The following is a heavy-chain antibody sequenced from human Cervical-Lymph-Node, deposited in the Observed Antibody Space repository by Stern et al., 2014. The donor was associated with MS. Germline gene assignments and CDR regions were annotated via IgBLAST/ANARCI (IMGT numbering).Heavy chain of an antibody. CDR1: GFTFSDYY. J-gene: IGHJ3*02. CDR3: ARSHSKWLVHDAFDI. V-gene: IGHV3-11*01. CDR2: ISSSGSSI. Sequence: QVQLVESGGGLVKPGGSLRLSCAASGFTFSDYYMRWIRQAPGKGLEWVSSISSSGSSIYYAASVKGRFTISRDNAKNSLYLQMNSLRAEDTAVYYCARSHSKWLVHDAFDIWGQGTMVSVSS. D-gene: IGHD6-19*01.